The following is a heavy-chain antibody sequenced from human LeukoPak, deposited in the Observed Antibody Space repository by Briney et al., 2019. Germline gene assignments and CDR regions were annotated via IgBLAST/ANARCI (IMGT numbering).Heavy chain of an antibody. CDR1: GFTFSSYA. D-gene: IGHD5-18*01. J-gene: IGHJ4*02. CDR2: ISYDGSNK. V-gene: IGHV3-30-3*01. CDR3: AKDSRVDTAIGYFDY. Sequence: QSGGSLRLSCAASGFTFSSYAMHCVRQAPGEGLEWVAVISYDGSNKYYADSVKGRFTISRDNSKNTLYLQMNSLRAEDTAVYYCAKDSRVDTAIGYFDYWGQGTLVTVSS.